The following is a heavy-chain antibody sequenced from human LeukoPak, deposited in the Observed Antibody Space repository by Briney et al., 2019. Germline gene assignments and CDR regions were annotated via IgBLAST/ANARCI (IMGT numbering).Heavy chain of an antibody. Sequence: PGGSLRLSCAASGFTFSSYGIQWVSQAPGKGVEGVAFIRYDGSNKYYEDSVKGRVTISRDNSKNTVYLKMNRLRAEDTAVYYCAKSNSWNPPDAFDIWGQGTMVTVSS. CDR3: AKSNSWNPPDAFDI. J-gene: IGHJ3*02. D-gene: IGHD1-20*01. CDR1: GFTFSSYG. CDR2: IRYDGSNK. V-gene: IGHV3-30*02.